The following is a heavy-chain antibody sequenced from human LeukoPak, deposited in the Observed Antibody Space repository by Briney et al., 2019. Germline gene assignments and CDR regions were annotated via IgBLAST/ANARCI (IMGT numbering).Heavy chain of an antibody. CDR3: AKLGLGDY. Sequence: ASVKVSCKASKYTFTDYYMHWVRQAPGQGLEWMGWINPNSGGTNYAQKFQGRVTMTRDTSISTAYLEVRRLRFDDTAVYYCAKLGLGDYWGQGTLVTVSS. D-gene: IGHD3-10*01. V-gene: IGHV1-2*02. CDR1: KYTFTDYY. J-gene: IGHJ4*02. CDR2: INPNSGGT.